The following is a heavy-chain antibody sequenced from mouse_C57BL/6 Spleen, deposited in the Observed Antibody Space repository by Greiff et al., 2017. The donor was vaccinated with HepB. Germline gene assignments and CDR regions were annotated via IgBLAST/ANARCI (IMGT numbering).Heavy chain of an antibody. J-gene: IGHJ4*01. CDR1: GYTFTSYW. D-gene: IGHD3-2*02. V-gene: IGHV1-55*01. Sequence: QVQLQQPGAELVKPGASVKMSCKASGYTFTSYWITWVKQRPGQGLEWIGDIYPGSGSTNYNEKFKSKATLTVDPSSSTAYMQLSSLTSEDSAVYYCARSRDSSGYRGYAMDYWGQGTSVTVSS. CDR3: ARSRDSSGYRGYAMDY. CDR2: IYPGSGST.